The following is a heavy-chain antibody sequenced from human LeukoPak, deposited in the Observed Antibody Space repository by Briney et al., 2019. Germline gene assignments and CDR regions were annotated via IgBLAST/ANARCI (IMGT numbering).Heavy chain of an antibody. CDR1: GYTFTSYD. Sequence: ASVKVSCKASGYTFTSYDINWVRQATGQGLEWMGWMNPNSGNTGYAQKFQGRVTMTRNTSISTAYMELSSLRSEDTAVYYCARAPDPFILRYYYYYMDVWGKGTTVTVSS. D-gene: IGHD3-16*01. CDR3: ARAPDPFILRYYYYYMDV. CDR2: MNPNSGNT. J-gene: IGHJ6*03. V-gene: IGHV1-8*01.